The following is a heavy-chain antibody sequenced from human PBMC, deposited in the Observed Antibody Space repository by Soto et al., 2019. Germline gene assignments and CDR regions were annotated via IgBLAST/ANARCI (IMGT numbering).Heavy chain of an antibody. V-gene: IGHV1-69*13. Sequence: ASVKVCCQAAGGTLSSDAISWVRQAPGQRLEWMGGIIPIFGTANYAQKFQGRVTITADESTSTAYMELSSLRSEDTAVYYCARAHDYYYGSGSYLFDPWGQGTLVTVSS. CDR3: ARAHDYYYGSGSYLFDP. D-gene: IGHD3-10*01. J-gene: IGHJ5*02. CDR1: GGTLSSDA. CDR2: IIPIFGTA.